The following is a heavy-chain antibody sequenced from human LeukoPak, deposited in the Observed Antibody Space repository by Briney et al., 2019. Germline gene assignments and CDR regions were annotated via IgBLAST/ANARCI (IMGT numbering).Heavy chain of an antibody. V-gene: IGHV4-59*08. CDR3: ARVRFLEWLPYDAFDI. D-gene: IGHD3-3*01. CDR2: IYYSGSS. Sequence: SETLSLTCTVSNGSVRSYYWSWIRQPPGKGLEWIGYIYYSGSSNYNPSLKSRVTISVDTSKNQFSLKLSSVTAADTAVYYCARVRFLEWLPYDAFDIWGQGTMVTVSS. J-gene: IGHJ3*02. CDR1: NGSVRSYY.